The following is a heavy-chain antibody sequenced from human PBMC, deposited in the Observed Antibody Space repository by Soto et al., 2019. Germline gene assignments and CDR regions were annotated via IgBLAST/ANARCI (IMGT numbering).Heavy chain of an antibody. CDR1: GFSVSSNY. CDR2: IYSGGST. J-gene: IGHJ6*02. Sequence: EVQLVETGGGLIQPGGSLRLSCVASGFSVSSNYMRWVRQLPGKGLDWVSVIYSGGSTKYADSVKGRFTISRDTSKNTLFLHMNSLRVEDTGVYYCAREYFYYYHGMDVWGQGTTVTVSS. V-gene: IGHV3-53*02. CDR3: AREYFYYYHGMDV.